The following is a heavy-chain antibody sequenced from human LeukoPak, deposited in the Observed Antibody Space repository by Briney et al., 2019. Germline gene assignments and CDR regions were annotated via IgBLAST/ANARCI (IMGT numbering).Heavy chain of an antibody. CDR3: ARALSFWSQTDY. Sequence: SETQSLTCTVSGGAISSYYWSWIRQPPGKGLEWIGYIYYSVSTNNNPSPKSRVTISVDTSKNQLSLRLSSVTAADTAVYYCARALSFWSQTDYWGQGALVTVSS. V-gene: IGHV4-59*08. D-gene: IGHD3-3*01. CDR2: IYYSVST. CDR1: GGAISSYY. J-gene: IGHJ4*02.